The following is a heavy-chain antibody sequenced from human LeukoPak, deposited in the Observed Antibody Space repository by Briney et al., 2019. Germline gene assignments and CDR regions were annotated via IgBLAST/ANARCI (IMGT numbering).Heavy chain of an antibody. Sequence: PGGSLRLSCAASGFTFSSYAMSWVRQAPGKGLEWVSAISGSGGSTYYADSVKGRFTISRDNSKNTLYLQMNSLRAEDTAVYYCAKDLYYDFWSGYTPGDAFDIWGQGTMVTVSS. CDR1: GFTFSSYA. CDR2: ISGSGGST. D-gene: IGHD3-3*01. J-gene: IGHJ3*02. CDR3: AKDLYYDFWSGYTPGDAFDI. V-gene: IGHV3-23*01.